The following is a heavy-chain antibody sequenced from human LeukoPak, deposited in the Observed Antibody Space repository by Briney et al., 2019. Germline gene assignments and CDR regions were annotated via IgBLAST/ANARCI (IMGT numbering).Heavy chain of an antibody. D-gene: IGHD2/OR15-2a*01. Sequence: PSGTLSLTCGVSGGYISSTNWRTCVRQPPGKGLEWIGEVNVLGNTNYNPSLESRVTISIDKSENHVSLKLTSVTAADTAVYYCTREGGPFRPLDYSGQGTLVTVSS. CDR3: TREGGPFRPLDY. J-gene: IGHJ4*02. V-gene: IGHV4-4*02. CDR2: VNVLGNT. CDR1: GGYISSTNW.